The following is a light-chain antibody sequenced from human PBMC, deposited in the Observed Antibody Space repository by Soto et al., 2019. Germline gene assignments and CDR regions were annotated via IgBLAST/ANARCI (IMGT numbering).Light chain of an antibody. CDR2: DAS. J-gene: IGKJ1*01. CDR3: QQYGSSPRK. V-gene: IGKV3-20*01. CDR1: QSVTSSY. Sequence: EIVLTQSPGTLSLSPGERATLSCRASQSVTSSYLAWYHQKPGQAPRLLIYDASSRATGIPDRFSGSGSGTDLTLKISRMETEDVEVYYCQQYGSSPRKFGQGTKVDIK.